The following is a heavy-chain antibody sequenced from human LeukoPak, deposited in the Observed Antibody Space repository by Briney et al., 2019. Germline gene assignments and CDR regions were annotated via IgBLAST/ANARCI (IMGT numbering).Heavy chain of an antibody. CDR3: NVMITFGGVIAPLDV. D-gene: IGHD3-16*02. J-gene: IGHJ6*04. Sequence: GGSLRLSCTASGFTFGDYAMSWVRQAPGKGLEWVGFIRSKAYGGTTEYAASVKGRFTISRDDSKSIAYLQTNSLKTEDTAVYYCNVMITFGGVIAPLDVWGKGTTVTVSS. CDR2: IRSKAYGGTT. CDR1: GFTFGDYA. V-gene: IGHV3-49*04.